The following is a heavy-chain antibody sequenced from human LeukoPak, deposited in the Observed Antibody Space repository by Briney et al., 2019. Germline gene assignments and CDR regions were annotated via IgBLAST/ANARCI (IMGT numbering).Heavy chain of an antibody. CDR1: GYTFTSYD. CDR3: ARDPSKGVCSSTSCYFGNNWFDP. CDR2: MNPNSGNT. D-gene: IGHD2-2*01. J-gene: IGHJ5*02. Sequence: ASVKVSCKASGYTFTSYDINWVRQATGQGLEWMGWMNPNSGNTGYAQKFQGRVTITRNTSISTAYMELSSLRSDDTAVYYCARDPSKGVCSSTSCYFGNNWFDPWGQGTLVTVSS. V-gene: IGHV1-8*03.